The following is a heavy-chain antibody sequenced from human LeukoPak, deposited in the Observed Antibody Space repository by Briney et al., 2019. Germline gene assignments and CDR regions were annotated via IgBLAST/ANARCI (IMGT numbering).Heavy chain of an antibody. CDR3: ARDVAPFTFYYYGMDV. CDR2: ISSSGGTI. J-gene: IGHJ6*02. V-gene: IGHV3-48*03. Sequence: GGSLRLSCAASGFTFNSYEMNWVRQAPGKGLEWVSYISSSGGTIYYADSVKGRFTISRDNAKNSLYLQMNSLRAEDTAVYYCARDVAPFTFYYYGMDVWGQGTTVTVSS. D-gene: IGHD3-16*01. CDR1: GFTFNSYE.